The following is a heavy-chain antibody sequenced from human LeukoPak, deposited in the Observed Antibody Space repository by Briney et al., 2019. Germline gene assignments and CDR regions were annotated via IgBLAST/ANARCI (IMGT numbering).Heavy chain of an antibody. Sequence: GGSLRLSCAASGFTFSSFTMNWARQAPGKGLEWISYISLGNSTMFYADSVKGRFTISRDNAKNSLYLQMNSLRDDDTAAYYCARVGNGRSWDYWGQGTLASVSS. J-gene: IGHJ4*02. CDR3: ARVGNGRSWDY. V-gene: IGHV3-48*02. CDR2: ISLGNSTM. CDR1: GFTFSSFT. D-gene: IGHD2-15*01.